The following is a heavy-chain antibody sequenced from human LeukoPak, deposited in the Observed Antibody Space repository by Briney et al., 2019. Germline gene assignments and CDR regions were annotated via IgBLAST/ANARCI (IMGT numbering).Heavy chain of an antibody. CDR1: GGSISSYY. D-gene: IGHD3-22*01. Sequence: PSETLSLTCSVSGGSISSYYWSWIRQPPGKGLEWIGYIYTSGSTNYNPSLKSRVTMSEDTSKNQFSLKLSSVTAADTAVYYCARFGGGSVRWGLYDSSGYRAFDIWGQGTMVTVSS. J-gene: IGHJ3*02. CDR3: ARFGGGSVRWGLYDSSGYRAFDI. CDR2: IYTSGST. V-gene: IGHV4-4*09.